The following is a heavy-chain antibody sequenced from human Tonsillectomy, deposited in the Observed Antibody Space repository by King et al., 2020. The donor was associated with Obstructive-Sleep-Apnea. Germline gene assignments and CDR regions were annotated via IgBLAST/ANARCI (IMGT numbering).Heavy chain of an antibody. V-gene: IGHV3-30*02. CDR3: AKESSGYDPWYFDY. D-gene: IGHD5-12*01. CDR2: IRNDGSNR. J-gene: IGHJ4*02. Sequence: VQLVESGGGVVQPGGSLRLSCAASGFTFSTYGMHWVRQAPGKGLEWVAFIRNDGSNRFYADSVKGRFTISRDNSKNTLYLQMSSLKAEDTAVYYCAKESSGYDPWYFDYWGQGTLVTVSS. CDR1: GFTFSTYG.